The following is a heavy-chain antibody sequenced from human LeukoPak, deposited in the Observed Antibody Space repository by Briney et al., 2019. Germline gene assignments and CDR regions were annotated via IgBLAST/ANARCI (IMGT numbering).Heavy chain of an antibody. V-gene: IGHV3-7*01. J-gene: IGHJ4*02. CDR2: INPDGSGK. CDR3: ASWGAGGNS. Sequence: GGSLTLSCEPSGFTLSTYWMNWVRQVPGKGLDWVTNINPDGSGKRYVDSVKGRFTIARDNADNSLSLQMNSLRAEDTAVYYCASWGAGGNSWGQGTLVTVSS. CDR1: GFTLSTYW. D-gene: IGHD3-16*01.